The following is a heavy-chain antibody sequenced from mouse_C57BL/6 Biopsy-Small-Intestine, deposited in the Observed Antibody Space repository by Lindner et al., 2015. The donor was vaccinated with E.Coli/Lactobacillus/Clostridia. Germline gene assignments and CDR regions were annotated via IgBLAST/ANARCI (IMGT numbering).Heavy chain of an antibody. CDR3: ARFYCSIISCSILDAEYFQH. D-gene: IGHD1-1*01. Sequence: SVKVSCKASGDTFSSYAITWVRQAPGQGLEWMGGIIPIFETTNYAQKFQDRVTITADEPTSTAYMELSSLRSEDTAMYYCARFYCSIISCSILDAEYFQHWGQGTLVTVS. CDR1: GDTFSSYA. CDR2: IIPIFETT. V-gene: IGHV1-4*01. J-gene: IGHJ3*01.